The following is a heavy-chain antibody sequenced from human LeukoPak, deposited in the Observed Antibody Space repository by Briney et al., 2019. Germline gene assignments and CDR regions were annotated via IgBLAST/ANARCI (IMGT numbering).Heavy chain of an antibody. D-gene: IGHD2-2*02. CDR3: ARDNRAYCSSTSCYTRFFD. CDR1: GGTFSSYA. CDR2: INPIFGTA. V-gene: IGHV1-69*13. J-gene: IGHJ4*02. Sequence: ASVKVSCKASGGTFSSYAISWVRQAPGQGLEWMAGINPIFGTANYAQKFQGRVTITADESTSTAYMELSSLRSEDTAVYYCARDNRAYCSSTSCYTRFFDWGQGTLVTVSS.